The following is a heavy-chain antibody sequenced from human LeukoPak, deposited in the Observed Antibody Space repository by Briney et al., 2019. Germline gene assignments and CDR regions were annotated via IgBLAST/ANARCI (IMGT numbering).Heavy chain of an antibody. J-gene: IGHJ4*02. D-gene: IGHD3-10*01. CDR1: GYTFTSYY. Sequence: GASVKVSCKASGYTFTSYYIHWVRQAPGQGLEWMGMIDPTGGSTTYAQKFQGIFTMTRDTSTTTVYMELSSLRSEDTAVYHCARNVGGGLDYWGQGTLVTVSS. CDR3: ARNVGGGLDY. V-gene: IGHV1-46*01. CDR2: IDPTGGST.